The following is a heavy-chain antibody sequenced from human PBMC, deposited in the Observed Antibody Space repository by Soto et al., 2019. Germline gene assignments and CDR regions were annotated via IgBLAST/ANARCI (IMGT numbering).Heavy chain of an antibody. J-gene: IGHJ2*01. CDR3: ARPLWSDDYNWGYFDL. D-gene: IGHD4-4*01. CDR2: ISSSSSYI. V-gene: IGHV3-21*01. Sequence: GGSLRLSCAASGFTFSSYSMNWVRQAPGKGLEWVSSISSSSSYIYYADSVKGRFTISRDNSKNTLYLQMNSLRAEGTAVYYCARPLWSDDYNWGYFDLWGRGTLVPSPQ. CDR1: GFTFSSYS.